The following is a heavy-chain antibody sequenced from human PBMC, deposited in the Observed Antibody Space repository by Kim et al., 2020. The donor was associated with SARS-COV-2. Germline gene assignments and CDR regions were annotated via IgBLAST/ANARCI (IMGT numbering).Heavy chain of an antibody. V-gene: IGHV3-33*06. CDR1: GFTFSSYA. D-gene: IGHD3-10*01. J-gene: IGHJ4*02. CDR2: IWYDGSNK. CDR3: ANLFLWDYYGSGSYPI. Sequence: GGSLRLSCAASGFTFSSYAMHWVRQAPGKGLEWVAVIWYDGSNKYYADSVKGRFTISRDNSKNTLYLQMNSLRAEDTAVYYCANLFLWDYYGSGSYPIWGQGTLVTVSS.